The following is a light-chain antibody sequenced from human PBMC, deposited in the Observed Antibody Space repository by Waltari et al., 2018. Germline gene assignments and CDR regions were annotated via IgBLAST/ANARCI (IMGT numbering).Light chain of an antibody. Sequence: VLTQSPATLSVSPGERATLSCRASQSVSTNLAWYQQRPGQPPRLLIYDSSKRATGIPARFSGSGSGTAFTLAIDSLEPEDFAVYYGQQRTNWWTFGQGTKVDIK. CDR2: DSS. V-gene: IGKV3-11*01. J-gene: IGKJ1*01. CDR1: QSVSTN. CDR3: QQRTNWWT.